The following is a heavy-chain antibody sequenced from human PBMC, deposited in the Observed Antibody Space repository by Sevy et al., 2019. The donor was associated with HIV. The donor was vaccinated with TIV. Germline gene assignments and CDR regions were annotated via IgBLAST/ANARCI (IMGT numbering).Heavy chain of an antibody. D-gene: IGHD2-2*01. CDR2: IKRDGSEK. Sequence: GGSLRLSCAASRFSFNGYGMHWVRQAPGKGLEWVANIKRDGSEKYYVASVKGRFTISRDNAKNSLYMQMNSLRAEDTAVYYCARDCNSASCLWGLDVWGQGTTVTVSS. CDR1: RFSFNGYG. CDR3: ARDCNSASCLWGLDV. J-gene: IGHJ6*02. V-gene: IGHV3-7*03.